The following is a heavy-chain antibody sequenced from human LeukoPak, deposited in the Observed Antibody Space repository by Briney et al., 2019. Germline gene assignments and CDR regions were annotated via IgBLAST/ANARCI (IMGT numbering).Heavy chain of an antibody. Sequence: SETLSLTCTVSGASLGTSAYYWGWIRQPPGKGLEWIGYIYYSGSTYYNPSLKSRVTISVDTSKNQFSLKLSSVTAADTAVYYCARGGYSGYDPRGYFDYWGQGTLVTVSS. CDR2: IYYSGST. J-gene: IGHJ4*02. CDR1: GASLGTSAYY. D-gene: IGHD5-12*01. V-gene: IGHV4-31*03. CDR3: ARGGYSGYDPRGYFDY.